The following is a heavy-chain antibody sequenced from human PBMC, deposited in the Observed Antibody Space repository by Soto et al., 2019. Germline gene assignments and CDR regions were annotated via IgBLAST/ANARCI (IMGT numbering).Heavy chain of an antibody. D-gene: IGHD3-22*01. J-gene: IGHJ5*02. CDR1: GGTFSSYA. CDR3: ARGRCDSSGRTEDWFDP. CDR2: IIPIFGTA. Sequence: ASVKVSCKASGGTFSSYAISWVRQAPGQGLEWMGGIIPIFGTANYAQKFQGRVTITADKSTSTAYMELSSLRSEDTAVYYCARGRCDSSGRTEDWFDPWGQGTLVTVSS. V-gene: IGHV1-69*06.